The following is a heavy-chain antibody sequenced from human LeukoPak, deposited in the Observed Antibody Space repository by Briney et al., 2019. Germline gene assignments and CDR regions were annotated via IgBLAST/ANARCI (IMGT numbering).Heavy chain of an antibody. V-gene: IGHV4-59*01. CDR3: ARDHCSGGSCYGFDY. J-gene: IGHJ4*02. CDR2: IYYSGST. Sequence: SETLSLTCTVSGGSISSYYWSWIRQPPGKGLEWIGYIYYSGSTNYNPSPKSRVTISVDTSKNQFSLKLSSVTAADTAVYYCARDHCSGGSCYGFDYWGQGTLVTVSS. D-gene: IGHD2-15*01. CDR1: GGSISSYY.